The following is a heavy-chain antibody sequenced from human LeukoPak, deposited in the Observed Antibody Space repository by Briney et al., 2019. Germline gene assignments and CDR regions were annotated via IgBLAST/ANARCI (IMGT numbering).Heavy chain of an antibody. CDR1: GFTVSSNY. CDR2: IYSGGST. V-gene: IGHV3-66*02. Sequence: PGGSLRLSCAASGFTVSSNYMSWVRQAPGKGLEWVSVIYSGGSTYYADSVKGRFTISRDNSKNTLYLQMNSLRAEDTAVYYCARWGNTNVLGEAFDIWGQGTMVTVSS. CDR3: ARWGNTNVLGEAFDI. D-gene: IGHD3-16*01. J-gene: IGHJ3*02.